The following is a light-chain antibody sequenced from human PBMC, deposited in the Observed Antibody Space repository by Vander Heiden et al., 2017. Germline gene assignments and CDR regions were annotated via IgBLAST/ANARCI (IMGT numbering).Light chain of an antibody. CDR3: NSRDSSGNSL. CDR2: GKN. CDR1: SLRSYY. J-gene: IGLJ2*01. V-gene: IGLV3-19*01. Sequence: SSELTQDPAVSVALGQTVRITCQGDSLRSYYASWYQQKPGQAPVLVIYGKNNRPSGIPDRFSASSSGTKAFTTTTGNQAEDDAYEYCNSRDSSGNSLIGGGTKMTVL.